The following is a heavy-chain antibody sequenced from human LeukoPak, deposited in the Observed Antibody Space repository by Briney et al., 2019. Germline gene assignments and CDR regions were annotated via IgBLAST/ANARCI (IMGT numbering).Heavy chain of an antibody. CDR2: ISYDGSNK. V-gene: IGHV3-30-3*01. J-gene: IGHJ6*02. CDR3: ARGERRDGYNAFYYGMDV. D-gene: IGHD5-24*01. CDR1: GFTFSSYA. Sequence: PGGSLRLSCAASGFTFSSYAMHWVRQAPGKGLEWVAVISYDGSNKYYADSVKGRFTISRDNSKNTLYLQMNSLRAGDTAVYYCARGERRDGYNAFYYGMDVWGQGTTVTVSS.